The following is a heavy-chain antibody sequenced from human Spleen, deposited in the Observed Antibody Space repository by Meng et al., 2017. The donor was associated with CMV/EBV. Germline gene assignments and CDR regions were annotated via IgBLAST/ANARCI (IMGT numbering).Heavy chain of an antibody. CDR2: IYYSGST. V-gene: IGHV4-61*01. CDR1: GGSVSSGSYY. CDR3: ARDEYGYCSSTSCPYPYYYYYGMDV. J-gene: IGHJ6*02. D-gene: IGHD2-2*03. Sequence: GSLRLSCTVSGGSVSSGSYYWGWIRQPPGKGLEWIGYIYYSGSTNYNPSLKSRVTISVDTSKNQFSLKLSSVTAADTAVYYCARDEYGYCSSTSCPYPYYYYYGMDVWGQGTTVTVSS.